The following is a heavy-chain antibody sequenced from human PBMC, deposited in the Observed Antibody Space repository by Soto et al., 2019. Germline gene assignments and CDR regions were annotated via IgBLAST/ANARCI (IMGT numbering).Heavy chain of an antibody. V-gene: IGHV1-2*02. CDR1: GYTFTGYY. J-gene: IGHJ5*02. Sequence: AASVKVSCKASGYTFTGYYMHWVRQAPGQGLEWMGWINPNSGGTNYAQKFQGRVTMTRDTSISTAYMELSRLRSDDTAVYYCARDFGYCSGGSCYSGNWFDPWGQGTLVTVSS. CDR2: INPNSGGT. CDR3: ARDFGYCSGGSCYSGNWFDP. D-gene: IGHD2-15*01.